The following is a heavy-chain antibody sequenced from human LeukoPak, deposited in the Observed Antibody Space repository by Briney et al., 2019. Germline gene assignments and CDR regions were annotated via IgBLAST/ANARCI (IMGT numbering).Heavy chain of an antibody. D-gene: IGHD1-1*01. CDR3: ARRSRYNWNDLGFDY. J-gene: IGHJ4*02. CDR2: IHHSGST. Sequence: SETLSLTCAVSGYSISSGYYWGWIRQPPGKGLEWIGSIHHSGSTYYNPSLKSRVTISVDTSKNQFSLKLSSVTAADTAVYYCARRSRYNWNDLGFDYWGQGTLVTVSS. CDR1: GYSISSGYY. V-gene: IGHV4-38-2*01.